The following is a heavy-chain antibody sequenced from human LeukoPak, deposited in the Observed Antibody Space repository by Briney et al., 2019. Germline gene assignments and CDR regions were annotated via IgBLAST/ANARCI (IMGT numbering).Heavy chain of an antibody. D-gene: IGHD2-2*01. CDR3: ARQDIVVVPAAIVYYYYGMDV. Sequence: GASVKVSCKASGYTFTGYYMHWVRQAPGQGLEWMGRIIPILGIANYAQKFQGRVTITADKSTSTAYMELSSLRSEDTAVYYCARQDIVVVPAAIVYYYYGMDVWGQGTTVTVSS. CDR1: GYTFTGYY. J-gene: IGHJ6*02. CDR2: IIPILGIA. V-gene: IGHV1-69*02.